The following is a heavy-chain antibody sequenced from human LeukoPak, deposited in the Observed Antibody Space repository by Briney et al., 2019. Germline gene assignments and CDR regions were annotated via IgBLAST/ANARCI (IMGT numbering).Heavy chain of an antibody. V-gene: IGHV3-48*04. D-gene: IGHD5-12*01. J-gene: IGHJ4*02. CDR3: VRGSGGYDPLAFDS. CDR2: ISSSSTTM. CDR1: GFNFRGYS. Sequence: GGYLLLCCPASGFNFRGYSMNWVRQAPGKGLEWISYISSSSTTMYYADSVKGRFTISRDNPKNSLYLQMNSQRAEDTAVYHCVRGSGGYDPLAFDSWGQGTLVTVSS.